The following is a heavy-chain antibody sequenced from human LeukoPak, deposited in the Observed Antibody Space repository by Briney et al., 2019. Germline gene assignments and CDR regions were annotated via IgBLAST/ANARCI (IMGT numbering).Heavy chain of an antibody. CDR3: ARDLLQGDFDY. D-gene: IGHD2-15*01. Sequence: ASVKVSCKASGYMFIDYYIHWVRRAPGQGLEWMGWINPNSGGTNYAQKFQGRVTMTRDTSISTAYMELSRLRSDDTAVYYCARDLLQGDFDYWGQGTLVTVSS. CDR1: GYMFIDYY. J-gene: IGHJ4*02. CDR2: INPNSGGT. V-gene: IGHV1-2*02.